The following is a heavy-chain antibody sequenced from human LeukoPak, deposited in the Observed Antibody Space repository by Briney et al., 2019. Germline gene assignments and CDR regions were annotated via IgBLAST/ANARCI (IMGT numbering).Heavy chain of an antibody. Sequence: SETLSLTCTVSGGSISDRNYYWGWIRQPPGKGLEWVGSIYYSGSTYYYQSLSLKSRVSISIDTSKNQFSLKLSSVTAADTAVYYCARRSSLERVPGDGYNFSAFDIWGQGTMVTVSS. V-gene: IGHV4-39*07. CDR3: ARRSSLERVPGDGYNFSAFDI. J-gene: IGHJ3*02. D-gene: IGHD5-24*01. CDR2: IYYSGST. CDR1: GGSISDRNYY.